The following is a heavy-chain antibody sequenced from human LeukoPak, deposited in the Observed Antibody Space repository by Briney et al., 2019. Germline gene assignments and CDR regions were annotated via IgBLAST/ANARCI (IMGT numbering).Heavy chain of an antibody. J-gene: IGHJ4*02. CDR3: ARGPDFWSGYSGDYFDY. CDR1: GFTFSSYS. Sequence: GGSLRLSCAASGFTFSSYSMNWVRQAPGKGLEWVSSVSSSTIYVYYADSVKGRFTISRDNAKNSLHLQMNSLRAEDTAVYYCARGPDFWSGYSGDYFDYWGQGILVTVSS. V-gene: IGHV3-21*01. CDR2: VSSSTIYV. D-gene: IGHD3-3*01.